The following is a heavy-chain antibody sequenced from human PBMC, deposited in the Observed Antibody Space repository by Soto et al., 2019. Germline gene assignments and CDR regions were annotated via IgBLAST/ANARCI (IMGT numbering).Heavy chain of an antibody. V-gene: IGHV1-69*02. J-gene: IGHJ6*03. D-gene: IGHD1-1*01. Sequence: ASVKVSCKASGGTFSSYTISWVRQAPGQGLEWMGRIIPILGIANYAQKFQGRVTITADTSTNTAYMELSSLRSEDTAVYYCATGPDKPYYYYYYMDVWGKGTTVTVSS. CDR3: ATGPDKPYYYYYYMDV. CDR1: GGTFSSYT. CDR2: IIPILGIA.